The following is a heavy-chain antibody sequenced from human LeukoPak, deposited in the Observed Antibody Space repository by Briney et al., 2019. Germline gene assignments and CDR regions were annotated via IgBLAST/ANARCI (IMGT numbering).Heavy chain of an antibody. CDR2: IIPIFGTA. V-gene: IGHV1-69*13. D-gene: IGHD5-24*01. Sequence: SVKVSCKASGGTFSSYAISWVRQATGQGLEWMGGIIPIFGTANYAQKFQGRVTITADESTSTAYMGLSSLRSDDTAVYYCAREGGGGYNLQSCDYWGQGTLVTVSS. J-gene: IGHJ4*02. CDR3: AREGGGGYNLQSCDY. CDR1: GGTFSSYA.